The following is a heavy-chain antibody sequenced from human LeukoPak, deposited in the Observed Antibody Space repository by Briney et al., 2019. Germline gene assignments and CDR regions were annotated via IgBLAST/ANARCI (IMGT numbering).Heavy chain of an antibody. CDR2: INHSGST. CDR3: ARGHVGSYVFYYYYGMDV. D-gene: IGHD3-16*01. V-gene: IGHV4-34*01. CDR1: GGSFTGYY. J-gene: IGHJ6*02. Sequence: SETLSLTCAVYGGSFTGYYWSWIRQPPGRGLEWIGEINHSGSTDYNPSLKSRVTISVDTSKKQFSLKLSSVTAADTAVYCCARGHVGSYVFYYYYGMDVWGQGTTVTVSS.